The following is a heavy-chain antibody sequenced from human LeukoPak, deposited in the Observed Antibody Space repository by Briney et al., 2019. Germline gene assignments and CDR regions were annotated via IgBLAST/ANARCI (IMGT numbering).Heavy chain of an antibody. Sequence: HPGGPLRLSCAASGFTFSSYAMHWVRQAPGKGLEWVAVISYDGSNKYYADSVKGRFTISRDNSKNTLYLQMNSLRAEDTAVYYCARDRWIQSAPDIWGQGTMVTVSS. D-gene: IGHD5-18*01. V-gene: IGHV3-30*04. CDR1: GFTFSSYA. J-gene: IGHJ3*02. CDR2: ISYDGSNK. CDR3: ARDRWIQSAPDI.